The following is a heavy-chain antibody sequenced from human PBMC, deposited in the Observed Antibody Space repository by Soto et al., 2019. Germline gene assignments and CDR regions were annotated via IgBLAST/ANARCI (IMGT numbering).Heavy chain of an antibody. J-gene: IGHJ6*02. D-gene: IGHD3-16*01. CDR3: ARDGGEASGMNV. Sequence: SETLSPTCTVSGSSISSHYWSWVRQAPGKALEWIGHIYYRGRTTYNPSPRSRSSISVDTTNNQYSLKLNSVTTADTALYYFARDGGEASGMNVWGQGTKVTVSS. CDR1: GSSISSHY. CDR2: IYYRGRT. V-gene: IGHV4-59*11.